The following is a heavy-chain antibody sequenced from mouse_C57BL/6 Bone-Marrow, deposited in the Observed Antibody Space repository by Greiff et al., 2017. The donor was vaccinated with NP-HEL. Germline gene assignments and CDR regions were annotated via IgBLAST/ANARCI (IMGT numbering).Heavy chain of an antibody. CDR1: GFTFSDYY. Sequence: EVKVVESEGGLVQPGSSMKLSCTASGFTFSDYYMAWVRQVPEKGLEWVANINYDGSSTYYLDSLKSRFIISRGNAKNILYLQMSSLKSEDTATYYCARRGGTGTSYWYFDVWGTGTTVTVSS. V-gene: IGHV5-16*01. D-gene: IGHD4-1*01. CDR2: INYDGSST. J-gene: IGHJ1*03. CDR3: ARRGGTGTSYWYFDV.